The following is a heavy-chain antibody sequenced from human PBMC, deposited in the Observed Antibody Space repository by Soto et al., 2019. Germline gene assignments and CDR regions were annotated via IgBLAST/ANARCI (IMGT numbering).Heavy chain of an antibody. CDR2: ISSSSIYT. J-gene: IGHJ6*03. CDR3: ARDFKESQYYYYCMDV. CDR1: GFTFSSYS. V-gene: IGHV3-21*06. D-gene: IGHD3-10*01. Sequence: EGQLVESGGGLVKPGGSLRLSCVVSGFTFSSYSMNWVRQAPGKGLEWVSYISSSSIYTYYADSVKGRFTISRDNAKNSVYLQMNSLRAEDTAVYYCARDFKESQYYYYCMDVWGKGTTVTVSS.